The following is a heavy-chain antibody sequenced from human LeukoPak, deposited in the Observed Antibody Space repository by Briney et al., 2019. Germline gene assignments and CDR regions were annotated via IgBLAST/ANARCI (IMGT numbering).Heavy chain of an antibody. J-gene: IGHJ3*02. CDR1: GGTFSSYA. CDR2: IIPIFGTA. Sequence: SVKVSCKASGGTFSSYAISWVRQAPGQGLEWMGGIIPIFGTANYAQKFQGRVTITADESTSTAYMELSSLRSEDTAVYYCARGDTMIVQGSFHDAFDIWGQGTVVTVSS. CDR3: ARGDTMIVQGSFHDAFDI. V-gene: IGHV1-69*13. D-gene: IGHD3-22*01.